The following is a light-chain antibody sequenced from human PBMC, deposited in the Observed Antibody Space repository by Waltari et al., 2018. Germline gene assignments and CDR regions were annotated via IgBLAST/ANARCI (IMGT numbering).Light chain of an antibody. V-gene: IGKV3-20*01. CDR1: QTVRTTY. J-gene: IGKJ4*01. CDR2: GAS. CDR3: QQYDISPLT. Sequence: EIVLTQSPGTLSLSPGQRATLSCRASQTVRTTYLAWYQQKPGQAPTLVIYGASSRAAGIPDRFSGSGSGTDFSLTISSLEPEDFAVYYCQQYDISPLTFGGGTKVEI.